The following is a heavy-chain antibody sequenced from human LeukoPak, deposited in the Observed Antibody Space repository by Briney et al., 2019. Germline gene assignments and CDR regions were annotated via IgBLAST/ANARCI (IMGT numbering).Heavy chain of an antibody. CDR2: IIPIFGTA. V-gene: IGHV1-69*13. J-gene: IGHJ6*03. CDR3: ARAPTYYDILTGLNYYYYMDV. CDR1: GGTFSSYA. Sequence: GASVKVSCKASGGTFSSYAISWVRQAPGQGLEWMGGIIPIFGTANYAQKFQGRVTITADESTSTAYMELSSLRSEDTAVYYCARAPTYYDILTGLNYYYYMDVWGKGTTVTVSS. D-gene: IGHD3-9*01.